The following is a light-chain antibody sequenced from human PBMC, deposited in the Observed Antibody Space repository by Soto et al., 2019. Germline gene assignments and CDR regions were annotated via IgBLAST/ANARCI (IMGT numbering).Light chain of an antibody. CDR2: GAS. Sequence: ETVMTQSPATLSVSPGERATLSCRASQSITSNLAWYQQEPGQAPRLLIYGASTRATAIPARFSGSGSGTEFTLTISSLQSEDFAVYYCQQYNNWPPVFGGGTKVDI. J-gene: IGKJ4*01. CDR1: QSITSN. CDR3: QQYNNWPPV. V-gene: IGKV3-15*01.